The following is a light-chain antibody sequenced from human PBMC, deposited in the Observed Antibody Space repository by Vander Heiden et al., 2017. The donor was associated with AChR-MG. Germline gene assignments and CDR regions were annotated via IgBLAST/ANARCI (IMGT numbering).Light chain of an antibody. CDR1: QTVSSN. V-gene: IGKV3-15*01. Sequence: IVMTQSPAPLSVSPGERATLSCRASQTVSSNLAGYQQKPGQVPRLVIYGASTRATDIPARFSGSGSGTEFTLTIRSLQSEDFAVYYWQQYKNWPLTFGGGTEVEIK. CDR2: GAS. J-gene: IGKJ4*01. CDR3: QQYKNWPLT.